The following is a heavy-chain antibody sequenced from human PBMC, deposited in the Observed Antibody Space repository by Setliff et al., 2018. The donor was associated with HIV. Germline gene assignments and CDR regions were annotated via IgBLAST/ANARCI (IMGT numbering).Heavy chain of an antibody. CDR1: GGSIDISDYC. V-gene: IGHV4-39*07. Sequence: PSETLSLTCTVSGGSIDISDYCWGWVRQPPGKGLEWIGSICHSGRSYYNPSLKSRLTISVDASRNQFYLKLSSVTAADTAVYYCARGWQLELPGTYYYYMDVWGKGTTVTVSS. CDR3: ARGWQLELPGTYYYYMDV. CDR2: ICHSGRS. D-gene: IGHD1-7*01. J-gene: IGHJ6*03.